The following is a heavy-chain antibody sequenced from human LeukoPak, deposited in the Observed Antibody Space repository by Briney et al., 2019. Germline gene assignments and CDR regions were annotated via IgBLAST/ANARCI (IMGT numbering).Heavy chain of an antibody. V-gene: IGHV3-66*01. CDR3: AKDRTRAVPYSHHFSGSDAFDI. D-gene: IGHD2-15*01. Sequence: PGGSLRLSCAASGFTVSSNYMTWVRQAPGKGLEWVSLIYSGGSTYYADSVKGRFTISRDNSKNTLYLQMNSLRAEDTAIYYCAKDRTRAVPYSHHFSGSDAFDIWGQGTMVTVSS. CDR1: GFTVSSNY. CDR2: IYSGGST. J-gene: IGHJ3*02.